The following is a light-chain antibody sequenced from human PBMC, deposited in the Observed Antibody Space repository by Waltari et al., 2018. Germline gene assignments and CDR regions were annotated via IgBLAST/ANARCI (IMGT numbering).Light chain of an antibody. Sequence: EIVMTPSPATLSVSPGERATPSCRASQSVSSSLAWYQQKPGQAPRLLIYGASTRATGIPARFSGSGSGTEFTLSISSLQSEDFAVYYCQQYNDWPITFGQGTRLEIK. CDR1: QSVSSS. CDR2: GAS. CDR3: QQYNDWPIT. V-gene: IGKV3-15*01. J-gene: IGKJ5*01.